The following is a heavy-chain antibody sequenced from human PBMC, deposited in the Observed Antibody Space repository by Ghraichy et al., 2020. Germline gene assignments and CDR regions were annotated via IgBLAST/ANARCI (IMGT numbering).Heavy chain of an antibody. CDR3: VKDREIAAAGHFDY. Sequence: GGSLRLSCSASGFTFSSYAMHWVRQAPGKGLEYVSAISSNGGSTYHADSVRGRFTISRDNSKNTLYLQMSSLRAEDTAVYYCVKDREIAAAGHFDYWGQGTLVTVSS. CDR2: ISSNGGST. D-gene: IGHD6-13*01. J-gene: IGHJ4*02. V-gene: IGHV3-64D*06. CDR1: GFTFSSYA.